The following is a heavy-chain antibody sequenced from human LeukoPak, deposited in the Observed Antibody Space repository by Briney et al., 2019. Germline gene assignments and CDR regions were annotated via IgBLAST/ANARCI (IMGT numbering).Heavy chain of an antibody. CDR3: AGEGCSSTSCYIYHHYYGMDV. V-gene: IGHV3-66*02. CDR1: GFTVSSNY. CDR2: IYSGGST. J-gene: IGHJ6*02. D-gene: IGHD2-2*02. Sequence: GGSLRLSCAASGFTVSSNYMSWVRQAPGKGLEWVSVIYSGGSTYYADSVKGRFTISRDNSKNTLYLQMNSLRAEDTAVYYCAGEGCSSTSCYIYHHYYGMDVWGQRNTGTVS.